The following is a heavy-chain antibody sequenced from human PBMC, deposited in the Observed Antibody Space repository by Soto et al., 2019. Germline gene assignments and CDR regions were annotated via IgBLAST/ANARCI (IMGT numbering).Heavy chain of an antibody. D-gene: IGHD1-26*01. V-gene: IGHV4-38-2*01. CDR3: ASVAATTFDEFNF. Sequence: SETLSLTRAVSGYSISSGYCWGCIRQPPGKGLDWIGSIYHSGSTYYNPSLKSRVTISVDTSKNQFSLKLSSATAADTAVYYCASVAATTFDEFNFWGQGTLVTV. J-gene: IGHJ4*02. CDR2: IYHSGST. CDR1: GYSISSGYC.